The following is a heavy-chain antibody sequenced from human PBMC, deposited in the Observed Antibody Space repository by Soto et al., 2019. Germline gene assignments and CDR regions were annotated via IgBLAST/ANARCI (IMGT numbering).Heavy chain of an antibody. D-gene: IGHD3-22*01. CDR2: IYYSGST. J-gene: IGHJ3*02. Sequence: QVQLQESGPGLVKPSQTLSLTCTVSGGSISSGDYYWSWIRQPPGKGLEWIGYIYYSGSTHYNPSLKSRVTISVDTSKNQFSLKLSSVTAADTAVYYCARENYYDSSGYYPPAGAFDIWGQGTMVTVSS. CDR1: GGSISSGDYY. V-gene: IGHV4-30-4*01. CDR3: ARENYYDSSGYYPPAGAFDI.